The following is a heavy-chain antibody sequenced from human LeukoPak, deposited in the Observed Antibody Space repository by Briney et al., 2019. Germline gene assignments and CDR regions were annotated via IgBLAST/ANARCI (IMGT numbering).Heavy chain of an antibody. CDR3: ARGPAGDPFDH. CDR1: GFTFRNYD. CDR2: IGSSGSPI. J-gene: IGHJ4*02. D-gene: IGHD3-16*01. Sequence: GGSLRLSCAASGFTFRNYDMNWVRQAPGKGLEWVSFIGSSGSPIYHADSMKGRFTISRDNAKNSLYLQMSSLRVEDTAVYYCARGPAGDPFDHWGQGTLVTVSS. V-gene: IGHV3-48*03.